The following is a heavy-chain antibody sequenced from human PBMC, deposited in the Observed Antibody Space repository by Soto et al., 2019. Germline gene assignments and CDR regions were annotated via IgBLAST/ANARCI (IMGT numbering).Heavy chain of an antibody. CDR1: GYTFTGYY. D-gene: IGHD3-22*01. CDR3: ATDYPPDYYDSSGYYFGGWFDL. CDR2: INPNSGGT. Sequence: ASVKVSCKASGYTFTGYYMHWVRQAPGQGLEWMGWINPNSGGTNYAQKFQGGVTMTRDTSISTAYMELSRLRFDDTAVYYCATDYPPDYYDSSGYYFGGWFDLWGQGTLVTVSS. V-gene: IGHV1-2*02. J-gene: IGHJ5*02.